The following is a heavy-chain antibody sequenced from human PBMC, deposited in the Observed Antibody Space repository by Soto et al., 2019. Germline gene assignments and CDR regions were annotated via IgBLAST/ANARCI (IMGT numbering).Heavy chain of an antibody. Sequence: QVQLVQSGAEVKKPGSSVNVSCKTSGGTFGNSAVTWVRQAPGQGLEWLGGIVPMFGTANYAQKFQGRVTITADESTITAYMELKSLKTDDRAVYYCARDGDPQSAFWSGPLGGGRFDPWGQGTLVTVSS. CDR2: IVPMFGTA. CDR3: ARDGDPQSAFWSGPLGGGRFDP. J-gene: IGHJ5*02. D-gene: IGHD3-3*01. V-gene: IGHV1-69*12. CDR1: GGTFGNSA.